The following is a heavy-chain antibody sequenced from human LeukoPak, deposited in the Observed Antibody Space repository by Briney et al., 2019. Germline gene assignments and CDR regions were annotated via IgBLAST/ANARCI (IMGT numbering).Heavy chain of an antibody. Sequence: GGSLSLSCAASGFTFSSYWMSWVRQAPGKGLEWVANIKQDGSEKYYVDSVKGSFTISREASKNTAYLQMNSLTTEDTAVYYCATTYYYASSGYSPWDWFDPWGQGTLVTVSS. CDR3: ATTYYYASSGYSPWDWFDP. V-gene: IGHV3-7*03. D-gene: IGHD3-22*01. CDR2: IKQDGSEK. CDR1: GFTFSSYW. J-gene: IGHJ5*02.